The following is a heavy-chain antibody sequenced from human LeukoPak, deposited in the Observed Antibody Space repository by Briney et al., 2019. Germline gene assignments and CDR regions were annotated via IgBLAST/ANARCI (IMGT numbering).Heavy chain of an antibody. CDR3: ARPGSYDSSGYYYSYYYYGMDV. Sequence: PSETLSLTCTVSGGSISSYYWSWIRQPPXXXXXWIGYIYYSGSTNYNPSLKSRVTISVDTSKNQFSLKLSSVTAADTAVYYCARPGSYDSSGYYYSYYYYGMDVWAKGPRSPSP. J-gene: IGHJ6*02. CDR2: IYYSGST. V-gene: IGHV4-59*01. D-gene: IGHD3-22*01. CDR1: GGSISSYY.